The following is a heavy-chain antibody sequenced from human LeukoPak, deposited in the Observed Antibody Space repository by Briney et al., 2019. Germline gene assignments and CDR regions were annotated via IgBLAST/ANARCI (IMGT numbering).Heavy chain of an antibody. CDR2: ISASGGST. Sequence: GGSLRLSCAASGFAFSSYNMKWVRQAPGKGLQWVSAISASGGSTYYADSVKGRFTISKDNSKNTPYLQMNSLRAEDTAVHYCAKVREENWNVYYFDYWGQGTLVTVSS. V-gene: IGHV3-23*01. D-gene: IGHD1-1*01. CDR3: AKVREENWNVYYFDY. J-gene: IGHJ4*02. CDR1: GFAFSSYN.